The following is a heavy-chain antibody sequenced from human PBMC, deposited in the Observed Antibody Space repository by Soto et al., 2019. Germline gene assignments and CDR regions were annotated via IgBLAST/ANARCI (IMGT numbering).Heavy chain of an antibody. D-gene: IGHD3-10*01. CDR3: ARGILPTYYFDF. Sequence: GESLKISCKVLGYRFTDYWIGWLRQMPGKGLEWMGIIYPGDSDTRYSPSFQGQVTISADKSISTAYLQWSSLKASDTAMYYCARGILPTYYFDFWGQGTLVTVSS. J-gene: IGHJ4*02. CDR2: IYPGDSDT. V-gene: IGHV5-51*01. CDR1: GYRFTDYW.